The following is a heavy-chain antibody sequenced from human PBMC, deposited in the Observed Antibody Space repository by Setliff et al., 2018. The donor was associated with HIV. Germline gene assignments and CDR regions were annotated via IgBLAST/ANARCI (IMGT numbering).Heavy chain of an antibody. CDR2: IYHSGST. CDR3: ARSNYYGSGTPKGFDY. Sequence: SETLSLTCAVSGGSISSSNWWSWVRQPPGKGLEWIGEIYHSGSTNYNPSLKSRVTISLDKSKNQFSLKLSSVTAADTAVYYCARSNYYGSGTPKGFDYWGQGTLVTVSS. V-gene: IGHV4-4*02. D-gene: IGHD3-10*01. CDR1: GGSISSSNW. J-gene: IGHJ4*02.